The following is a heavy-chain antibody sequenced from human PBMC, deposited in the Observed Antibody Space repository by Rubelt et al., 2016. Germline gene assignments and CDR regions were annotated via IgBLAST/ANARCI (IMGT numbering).Heavy chain of an antibody. Sequence: EVQLVQSGAEVKKPGESLRISCKGSGYSFTSYWISWVRQMPGKGLEWMGRIDPSDSYTNYSPSVQGNVTTSADKSISTAYRQGSSLKASDTAMYYCARIPGSGSSEINWFDPWGQGTLVTVSS. CDR2: IDPSDSYT. CDR3: ARIPGSGSSEINWFDP. D-gene: IGHD3-10*01. V-gene: IGHV5-10-1*03. J-gene: IGHJ5*02. CDR1: GYSFTSYW.